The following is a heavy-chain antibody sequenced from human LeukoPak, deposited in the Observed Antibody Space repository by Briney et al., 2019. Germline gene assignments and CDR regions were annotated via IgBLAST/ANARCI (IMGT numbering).Heavy chain of an antibody. CDR1: GFTFSSYG. D-gene: IGHD5-24*01. CDR3: ARGRRDGYNYPIGDY. CDR2: ISYDGSNK. J-gene: IGHJ4*02. V-gene: IGHV3-30*03. Sequence: GGSLRLSCAASGFTFSSYGMHWVRQAPGKGLEWVAVISYDGSNKYYADSVKGRFTISRDNSKNTLYLQMGSLRAEDMAVYYCARGRRDGYNYPIGDYWGQGTLVTVSS.